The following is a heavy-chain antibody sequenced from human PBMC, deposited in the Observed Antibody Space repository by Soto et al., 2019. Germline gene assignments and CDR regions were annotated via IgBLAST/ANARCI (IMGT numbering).Heavy chain of an antibody. CDR1: GGTFSSYA. J-gene: IGHJ5*02. Sequence: QVQLVQSGAEVKKPGSSVKVSCKASGGTFSSYAISWVRQAPGQGLEWMGGIIPIFGTANYAQKFQGRVTITADESTSTAYMELRSLRSEDTAVYYSAWLITALGYWFDPWGQGSLVTVSS. V-gene: IGHV1-69*12. CDR3: AWLITALGYWFDP. CDR2: IIPIFGTA. D-gene: IGHD3-10*01.